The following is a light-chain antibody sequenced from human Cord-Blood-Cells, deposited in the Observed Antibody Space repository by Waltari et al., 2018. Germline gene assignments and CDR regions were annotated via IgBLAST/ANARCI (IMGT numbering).Light chain of an antibody. CDR3: YSAADNNLV. J-gene: IGLJ3*02. CDR1: VLTKKY. CDR2: KDS. Sequence: SYELTQPSSVSVSPGQTARITCSGDVLTKKYARWFQQKPGQAPVLVIYKDSERPSGIPERCSGSRSGTTVTLTISGAQVEDEADYYCYSAADNNLVFGGGTKLTVL. V-gene: IGLV3-27*01.